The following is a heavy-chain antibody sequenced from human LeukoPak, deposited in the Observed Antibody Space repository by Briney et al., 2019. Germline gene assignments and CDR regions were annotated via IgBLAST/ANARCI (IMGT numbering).Heavy chain of an antibody. J-gene: IGHJ4*02. Sequence: SVKVSCKASGGTFSSYAISWVRQAPGQGLEWMGRIIPILGIANYAQKFQGRVTITAGKSTSTAYMELSSLRSEDTAVYYCARGRKMATMGDWGQGTLVTVSS. D-gene: IGHD5-24*01. CDR2: IIPILGIA. V-gene: IGHV1-69*04. CDR3: ARGRKMATMGD. CDR1: GGTFSSYA.